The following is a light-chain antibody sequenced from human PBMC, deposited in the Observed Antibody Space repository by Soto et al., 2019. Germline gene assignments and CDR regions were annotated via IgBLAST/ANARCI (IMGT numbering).Light chain of an antibody. J-gene: IGLJ1*01. CDR3: GSYTSSSTSHV. Sequence: QSVLTQPASVSGSPGQSITISCTGTTSDVGGYNFVSWYQQHPGKAPKVMIYEVNNRPSGVSDRFSGSKSGNTAYLTISGLQAEDDADYYCGSYTSSSTSHVFGTGTKLTVL. V-gene: IGLV2-14*01. CDR2: EVN. CDR1: TSDVGGYNF.